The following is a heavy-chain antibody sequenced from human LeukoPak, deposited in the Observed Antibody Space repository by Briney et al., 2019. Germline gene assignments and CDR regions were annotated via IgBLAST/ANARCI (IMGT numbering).Heavy chain of an antibody. D-gene: IGHD3-9*01. J-gene: IGHJ4*02. CDR2: INPSGGST. CDR1: RYTFTRYY. CDR3: ARGCYDSFGGNCFDD. V-gene: IGHV1-46*03. Sequence: SSVKVSCKASRYTFTRYYMHSVRQAPGHGRKGMGIINPSGGSTSYAQKFQGRVTMTKDKTTSTVYMELSSLKSEDTAVYYCARGCYDSFGGNCFDDWGQGTLVTVSS.